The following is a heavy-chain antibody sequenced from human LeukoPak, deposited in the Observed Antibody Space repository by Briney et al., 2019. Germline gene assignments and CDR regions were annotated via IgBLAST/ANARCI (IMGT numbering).Heavy chain of an antibody. CDR2: INPSGGST. CDR1: GYTFTSYY. CDR3: ATGYGDYGYLRGNWFDP. J-gene: IGHJ5*02. D-gene: IGHD4-17*01. V-gene: IGHV1-46*01. Sequence: ASVKVSCKASGYTFTSYYMHWVRQAPGQGLEWMGIINPSGGSTSYPQKFQGRVTMTEDTSTDTAYMELSSLRSEDTAVYYCATGYGDYGYLRGNWFDPWGQGTLVTVSS.